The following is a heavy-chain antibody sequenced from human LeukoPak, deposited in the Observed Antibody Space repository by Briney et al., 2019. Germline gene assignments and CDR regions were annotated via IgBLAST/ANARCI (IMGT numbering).Heavy chain of an antibody. J-gene: IGHJ6*03. CDR1: AVSISSYY. Sequence: SETLSLTCTVSAVSISSYYWSWIRQPPGKGLEWIGYIDYSGRTNYNPSLKRRVTISVDTSKNQFSLKLSSVTAADTALYYCARAAEDYDILTGRYNYMDVWGKGTTVTVSS. V-gene: IGHV4-59*01. CDR2: IDYSGRT. D-gene: IGHD3-9*01. CDR3: ARAAEDYDILTGRYNYMDV.